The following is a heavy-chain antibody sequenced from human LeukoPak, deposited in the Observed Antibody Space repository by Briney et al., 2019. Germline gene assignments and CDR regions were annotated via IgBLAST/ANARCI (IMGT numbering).Heavy chain of an antibody. D-gene: IGHD3-10*01. Sequence: GGSLRLSCAASGFTFSSYEMNRVRQAPGKGLEWVSYISSSGSTIYYADSVKGRFTISRDNAKNSLYLQMNSLRAEDTAVYYCVREGSFYYYGMDVWGKGTTVTVSS. CDR1: GFTFSSYE. CDR2: ISSSGSTI. V-gene: IGHV3-48*03. CDR3: VREGSFYYYGMDV. J-gene: IGHJ6*04.